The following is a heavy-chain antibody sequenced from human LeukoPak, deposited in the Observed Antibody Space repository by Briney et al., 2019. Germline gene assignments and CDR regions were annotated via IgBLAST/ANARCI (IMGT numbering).Heavy chain of an antibody. D-gene: IGHD6-6*01. CDR1: GGSISSSNW. J-gene: IGHJ4*02. CDR2: IYHSGST. V-gene: IGHV4-4*02. CDR3: ASETHSSSRLTVY. Sequence: SETLSLTCAVSGGSISSSNWWSWVRQPPGKGLEGIGEIYHSGSTNYNPSLKSRVTISVDKSKNQFSLKLSSVTAADTAVYYCASETHSSSRLTVYWGQGTLVTVSS.